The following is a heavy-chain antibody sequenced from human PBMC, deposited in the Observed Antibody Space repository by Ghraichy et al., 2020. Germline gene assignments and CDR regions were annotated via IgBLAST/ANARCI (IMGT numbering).Heavy chain of an antibody. Sequence: GGSLRLSCAAYGFTFSSYGMHWVRQAPGKGLEWVAVISYDGSNKYYADSVKGRFTISRDNSKNTLYLQMNSLRAEDTAVYYCAKDSRIVVVPAAPSGGMDVWGQGTTVTVSS. CDR2: ISYDGSNK. CDR3: AKDSRIVVVPAAPSGGMDV. J-gene: IGHJ6*02. D-gene: IGHD2-2*01. CDR1: GFTFSSYG. V-gene: IGHV3-30*18.